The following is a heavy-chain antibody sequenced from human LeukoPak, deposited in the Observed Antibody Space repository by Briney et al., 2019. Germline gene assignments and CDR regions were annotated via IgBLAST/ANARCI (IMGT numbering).Heavy chain of an antibody. D-gene: IGHD6-13*01. CDR1: GGTFSSYA. CDR2: IIPIFGTA. CDR3: ARIGSSSCPDCNY. V-gene: IGHV1-69*13. J-gene: IGHJ4*02. Sequence: ASVKVSCKASGGTFSSYAISWVRQAPGQGLEWMGGIIPIFGTANYAQKFQGRVTITADESTSTAYMELSSLRSEDTAVYYCARIGSSSCPDCNYWGQGTLVTVSS.